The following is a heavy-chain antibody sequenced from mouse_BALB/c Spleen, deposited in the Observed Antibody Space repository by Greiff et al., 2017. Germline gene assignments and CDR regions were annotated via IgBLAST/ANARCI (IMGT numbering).Heavy chain of an antibody. CDR1: GFTFSDYW. Sequence: EVQLQESGGGLVQPGGSMKLSCVASGFTFSDYWMNWVRQSPEKGLEWVAEIRLKSNNYATHYAVSVKGRFTISRDASKRSVYLHMNNLRAEDTGIYYCTRYYDYGYAMDYWGQGTSVTVSS. V-gene: IGHV6-6*02. D-gene: IGHD2-4*01. CDR2: IRLKSNNYAT. CDR3: TRYYDYGYAMDY. J-gene: IGHJ4*01.